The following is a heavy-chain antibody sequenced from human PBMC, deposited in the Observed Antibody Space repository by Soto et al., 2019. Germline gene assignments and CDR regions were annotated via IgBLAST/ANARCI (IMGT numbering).Heavy chain of an antibody. CDR1: GFTFSSYA. D-gene: IGHD6-19*01. J-gene: IGHJ6*02. CDR2: ISYDGSNK. CDR3: ARDKGSLPGGSGWYRVGYYYYYGMDV. V-gene: IGHV3-30-3*01. Sequence: QVQLVESGGGVVQPGRSLRLSCAASGFTFSSYAMHWVRQAPGKGLEWVAVISYDGSNKYYADSVKGRFTISRDNSKNTLYLQMNGLRAEDTAVYYCARDKGSLPGGSGWYRVGYYYYYGMDVWGQGTTVTVSS.